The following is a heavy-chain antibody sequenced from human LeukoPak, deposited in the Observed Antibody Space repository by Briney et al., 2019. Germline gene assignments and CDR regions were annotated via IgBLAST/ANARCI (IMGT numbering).Heavy chain of an antibody. CDR2: IYYSGST. CDR3: ARQWLPMYYFDY. CDR1: GGSISSYY. D-gene: IGHD5-12*01. Sequence: PSETLSLTCTVSGGSISSYYWSWIRQPPGKGLEWTGYIYYSGSTNYNPSLKSRVTISVDTSKNQFSLKLSSVTAADTAVYYCARQWLPMYYFDYWGQGTLVTVSS. J-gene: IGHJ4*02. V-gene: IGHV4-59*01.